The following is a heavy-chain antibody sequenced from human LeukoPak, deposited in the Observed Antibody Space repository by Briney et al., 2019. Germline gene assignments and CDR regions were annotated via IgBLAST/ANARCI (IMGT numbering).Heavy chain of an antibody. J-gene: IGHJ6*03. CDR2: ISWNSGST. V-gene: IGHV3-9*01. D-gene: IGHD6-13*01. Sequence: PGGSLRLSCAASGFTFDDYAMHWVRQAPGKGLEWVSGISWNSGSTGYADSAKGRFTISRDNAKNSLHLQMNSLRADDTALYFCAKASVAAAGSSVGLHYFYMDVWGKGTTVTVSS. CDR3: AKASVAAAGSSVGLHYFYMDV. CDR1: GFTFDDYA.